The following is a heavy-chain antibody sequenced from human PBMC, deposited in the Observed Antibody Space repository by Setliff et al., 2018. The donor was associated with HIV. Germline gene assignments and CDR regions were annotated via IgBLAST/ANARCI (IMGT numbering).Heavy chain of an antibody. CDR3: ARSGVYDHFSGYFIRPFDY. V-gene: IGHV3-53*01. D-gene: IGHD3-22*01. Sequence: SGFNITNEYLSWVRQSPGKGLECVSVIYRDGFTFYTDSVKGRFTISRDTSRNTVYLQMKSLKAEDTALYYCARSGVYDHFSGYFIRPFDYWGQGALVTVSS. CDR1: GFNITNEY. CDR2: IYRDGFT. J-gene: IGHJ4*02.